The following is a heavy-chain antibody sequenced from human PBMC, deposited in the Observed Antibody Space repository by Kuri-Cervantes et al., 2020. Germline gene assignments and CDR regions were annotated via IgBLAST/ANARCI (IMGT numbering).Heavy chain of an antibody. D-gene: IGHD4-11*01. CDR3: ARVGPVTKGRRGMDV. Sequence: ASVKVSCKASGYNFISYYMHWVRQAPGQGLEWLGIINPTGGSTDYAQKFQGRVTLTRDTSISTAYMELSSLRSEDTAVYYCARVGPVTKGRRGMDVWGQGTTVTVSS. V-gene: IGHV1-46*01. J-gene: IGHJ6*02. CDR1: GYNFISYY. CDR2: INPTGGST.